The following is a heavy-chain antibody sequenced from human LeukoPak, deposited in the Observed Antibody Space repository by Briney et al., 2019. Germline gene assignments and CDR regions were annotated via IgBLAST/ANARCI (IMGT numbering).Heavy chain of an antibody. CDR2: IIPIFGTA. J-gene: IGHJ4*02. D-gene: IGHD3-22*01. CDR3: ASALAPSKYYYDSSGYYPYFDY. V-gene: IGHV1-69*13. CDR1: GGTFSSYA. Sequence: ASVKVSCTASGGTFSSYAISWVRQAPGQGLEWMGGIIPIFGTANYAQKFQGRVTITADESTSTAYMELSSLRSEDTAVYYCASALAPSKYYYDSSGYYPYFDYWGQGTLVTVSS.